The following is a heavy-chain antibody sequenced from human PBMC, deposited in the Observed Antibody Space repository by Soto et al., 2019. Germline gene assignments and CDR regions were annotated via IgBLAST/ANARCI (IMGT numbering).Heavy chain of an antibody. V-gene: IGHV3-74*01. CDR1: GFTFDDYA. D-gene: IGHD3-10*02. J-gene: IGHJ1*01. CDR2: ITGDGSDT. CDR3: ARGGRGGHYYVDF. Sequence: PGGSLRLSCAASGFTFDDYAMHWVRQAPGEGLVWVSRITGDGSDTIYADSVKGRFSISRDNAKNTVELQMSSLRVEDTAVYYCARGGRGGHYYVDFWGQGTLVTVSS.